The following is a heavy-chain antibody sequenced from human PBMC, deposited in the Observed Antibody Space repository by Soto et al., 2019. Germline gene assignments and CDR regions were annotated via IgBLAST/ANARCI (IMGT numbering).Heavy chain of an antibody. Sequence: ASVKVSCKTSGYTFASSGISWVRQAPGQGLEWMGWISAYKRNTNYAQKLQGRLTMTTDSSTSTAYMELRSLRSDDTAVYYCARVYGSGTQSAFFFYYWGQGTLVTVSS. CDR2: ISAYKRNT. V-gene: IGHV1-18*04. D-gene: IGHD3-10*01. CDR1: GYTFASSG. CDR3: ARVYGSGTQSAFFFYY. J-gene: IGHJ4*02.